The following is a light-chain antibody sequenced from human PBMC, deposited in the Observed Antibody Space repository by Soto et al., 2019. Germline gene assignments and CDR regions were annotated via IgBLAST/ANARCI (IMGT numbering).Light chain of an antibody. Sequence: EIVLTQSPGTLSLSPGERATLSCRASQNIGNNFLGWYQQKPGQAPRLLIYDASNRATGIPARFSGSGSGSDFTLTISRLEPEDFAVYYCQQYGHSPRTFGQGTKVEIK. J-gene: IGKJ1*01. CDR2: DAS. V-gene: IGKV3-20*01. CDR1: QNIGNNF. CDR3: QQYGHSPRT.